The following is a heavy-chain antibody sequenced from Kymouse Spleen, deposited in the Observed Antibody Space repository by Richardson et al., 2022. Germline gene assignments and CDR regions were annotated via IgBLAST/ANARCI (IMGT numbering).Heavy chain of an antibody. J-gene: IGHJ4*02. D-gene: IGHD3-3*01. CDR1: GFTFSSYG. CDR2: IWYDGSNK. V-gene: IGHV3-33*01. CDR3: ATSPHYDFWSGHY. Sequence: QVQLVESGGGVVQPGRSLRLSCAASGFTFSSYGMHWVRQAPGKGLEWVAVIWYDGSNKYYADSVKGRFTISRDNSKNTLYLQMNSLRAEDTAVYYCATSPHYDFWSGHYWGQGTLVTVSS.